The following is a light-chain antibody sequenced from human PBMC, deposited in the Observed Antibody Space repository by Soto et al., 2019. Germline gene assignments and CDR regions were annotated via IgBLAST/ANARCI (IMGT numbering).Light chain of an antibody. CDR1: QDISNF. Sequence: DIQMTQSPSSLSASVGDRVTITCQASQDISNFLNWYQHKPGKSPKLLINDASNLETGVPSRFSGSGSSTDFTFTINSLQPEDVATYYCQQYDSLPRSFGPGTKVELK. J-gene: IGKJ3*01. V-gene: IGKV1-33*01. CDR3: QQYDSLPRS. CDR2: DAS.